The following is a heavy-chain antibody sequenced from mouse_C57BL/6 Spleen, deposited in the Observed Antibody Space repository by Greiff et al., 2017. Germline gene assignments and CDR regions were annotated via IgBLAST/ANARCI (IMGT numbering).Heavy chain of an antibody. Sequence: EVQLVESGAGLVKPGGSLKLSCAASGFTFSSYAMSWVRQTPEQRLEWVAYISSGGDYIYYADTVKGRFTISRDNSTNTLYLERRRLKYEDTAKYYCTIVGTVGFDYWGQGTTLTVSS. V-gene: IGHV5-9-1*02. CDR1: GFTFSSYA. J-gene: IGHJ2*01. D-gene: IGHD1-1*01. CDR3: TIVGTVGFDY. CDR2: ISSGGDYI.